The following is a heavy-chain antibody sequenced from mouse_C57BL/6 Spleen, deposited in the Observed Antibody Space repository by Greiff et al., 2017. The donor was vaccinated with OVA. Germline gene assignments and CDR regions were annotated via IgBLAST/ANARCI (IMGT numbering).Heavy chain of an antibody. CDR1: GYAFSSSW. V-gene: IGHV1-82*01. J-gene: IGHJ1*03. CDR3: ARDYGSSYGWYVDV. Sequence: QVQLQQSGPELVKPGASVKISCKASGYAFSSSWMNWVKQRPGKGLEWIGRIYPGDGDTNYNGKFKGKATLTADKSSSTAYMQLSSLTSEDSAVYFCARDYGSSYGWYVDVWGTGTTVTVSS. D-gene: IGHD1-1*01. CDR2: IYPGDGDT.